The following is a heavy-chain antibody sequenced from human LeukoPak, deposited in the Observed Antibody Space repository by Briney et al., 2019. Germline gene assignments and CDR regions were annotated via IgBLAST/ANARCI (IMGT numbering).Heavy chain of an antibody. J-gene: IGHJ6*03. V-gene: IGHV3-53*01. CDR3: ARSGLYYYYYYMDV. D-gene: IGHD3-10*01. Sequence: GSLRLSCAASGFTVSSNYMSWVRQAPGKGLEWVSVIYSGGSTYYADSVKGRFTISRDNSKNTLYLQMNSLRAEDTAVYYCARSGLYYYYYYMDVWGKGTTVTVSS. CDR2: IYSGGST. CDR1: GFTVSSNY.